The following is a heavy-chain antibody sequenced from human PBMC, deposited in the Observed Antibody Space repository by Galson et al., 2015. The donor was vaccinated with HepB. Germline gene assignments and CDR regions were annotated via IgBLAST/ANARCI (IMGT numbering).Heavy chain of an antibody. D-gene: IGHD6-19*01. J-gene: IGHJ6*02. CDR3: ARRPAVARGYYYGMDV. CDR2: IDPSDSYT. Sequence: QSGAEVKKPGESLRISCKGSGYSFTSYWISWVRQMPGKGLEWMGRIDPSDSYTNYSPSFQGHVTISADKSISTAYLQWSSLKASDTAMYYCARRPAVARGYYYGMDVWGQGTTVTVSS. V-gene: IGHV5-10-1*01. CDR1: GYSFTSYW.